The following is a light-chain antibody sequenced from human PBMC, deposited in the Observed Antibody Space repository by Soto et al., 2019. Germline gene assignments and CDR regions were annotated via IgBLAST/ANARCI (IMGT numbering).Light chain of an antibody. CDR2: RSN. V-gene: IGLV1-47*01. Sequence: QSVLTQPLSASGTPGQRVTISCSGSSSNIGSNSVYWYQQLPGAAPKLLIFRSNQRPSGVPDRFSGSKSGTSASLAISGLRSEDEADYYCATWDDSLSVLYVFGPGTKLTVL. CDR1: SSNIGSNS. CDR3: ATWDDSLSVLYV. J-gene: IGLJ1*01.